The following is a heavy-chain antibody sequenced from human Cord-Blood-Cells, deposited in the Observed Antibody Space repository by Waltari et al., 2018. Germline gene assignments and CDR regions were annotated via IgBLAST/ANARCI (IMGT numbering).Heavy chain of an antibody. V-gene: IGHV4-39*01. J-gene: IGHJ4*02. CDR3: AGFMVRGVIFDY. CDR2: AYYSGST. D-gene: IGHD3-10*01. Sequence: QLQLQESGPGLVKPSETLSLTCTVSGGSISSSSYYWGWIRQPPGKGLEWIGSAYYSGSTYSNPSLKSRVTISGDTYKNQFSLKLSSVTAAGTAVYYCAGFMVRGVIFDYWGQGTLVTVSS. CDR1: GGSISSSSYY.